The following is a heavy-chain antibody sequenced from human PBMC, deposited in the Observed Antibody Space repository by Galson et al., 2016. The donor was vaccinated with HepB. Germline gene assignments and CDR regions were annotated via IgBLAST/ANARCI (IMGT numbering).Heavy chain of an antibody. Sequence: SLRLSCAASGFTFSNYWMSWFRQAPGKGLEWVANIKQDGNEKYYVDSVKGRFTTSRDNAKNSMYLQMNSLRAEDTAVYYCARKGGIYSPWGYWGQGTLVTVSS. J-gene: IGHJ4*02. V-gene: IGHV3-7*03. D-gene: IGHD3-10*01. CDR3: ARKGGIYSPWGY. CDR2: IKQDGNEK. CDR1: GFTFSNYW.